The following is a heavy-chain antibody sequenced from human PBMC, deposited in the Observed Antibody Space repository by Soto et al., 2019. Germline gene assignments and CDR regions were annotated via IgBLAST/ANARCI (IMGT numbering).Heavy chain of an antibody. CDR3: AKNRYPGVAAAGTTLDY. D-gene: IGHD6-13*01. CDR1: GGSISSSSYY. J-gene: IGHJ4*02. V-gene: IGHV4-39*01. Sequence: SETLSLTCTVSGGSISSSSYYWGWIRQPPGKGLEWIGSIYYSGSTYYNPSLKSRVTISVDTSKNQFSLKLSSVTAADTAVYYCAKNRYPGVAAAGTTLDYWGQGTLVTVSS. CDR2: IYYSGST.